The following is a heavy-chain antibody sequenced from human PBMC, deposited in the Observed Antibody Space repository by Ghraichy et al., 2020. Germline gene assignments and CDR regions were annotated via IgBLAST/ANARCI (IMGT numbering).Heavy chain of an antibody. Sequence: LSLTCAASGFLFSSYAMSWVRQAPGKGLGWVSFISGSGGTTFYTDSVRGRFTISRDNSKNIVYLQINSLRAEDTAVYFCAKGRGYTDSSGYRALDVWGRGTTVT. CDR1: GFLFSSYA. CDR2: ISGSGGTT. V-gene: IGHV3-23*01. J-gene: IGHJ6*02. D-gene: IGHD3-22*01. CDR3: AKGRGYTDSSGYRALDV.